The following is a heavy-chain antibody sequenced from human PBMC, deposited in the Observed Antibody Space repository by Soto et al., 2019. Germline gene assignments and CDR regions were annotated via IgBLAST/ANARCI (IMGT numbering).Heavy chain of an antibody. J-gene: IGHJ4*02. Sequence: SETLSLTCAVYGGSFSGYYWSWIRQPPGKGLEWIGEINHSGSTNYNPSLKSRVTISVDTSKNQFSLKLSSVTAAGTAVYYCARARGWFDYWGQGTLVTVSS. CDR2: INHSGST. CDR3: ARARGWFDY. D-gene: IGHD6-19*01. V-gene: IGHV4-34*01. CDR1: GGSFSGYY.